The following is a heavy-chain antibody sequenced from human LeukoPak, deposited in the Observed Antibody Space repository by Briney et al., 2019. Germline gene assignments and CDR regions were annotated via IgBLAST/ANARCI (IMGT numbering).Heavy chain of an antibody. Sequence: GGSLRLSCAASGFTFSSYSMNWVRQAPGKGLEWVSYISSSSSTIYYADSVKGRFTISRDNAKNSLYLQMNSLRAEDTAVYYCARDPSEGGGDCYSCYFDYWGQGTLVTVSS. D-gene: IGHD2-21*02. CDR2: ISSSSSTI. CDR3: ARDPSEGGGDCYSCYFDY. J-gene: IGHJ4*02. V-gene: IGHV3-48*01. CDR1: GFTFSSYS.